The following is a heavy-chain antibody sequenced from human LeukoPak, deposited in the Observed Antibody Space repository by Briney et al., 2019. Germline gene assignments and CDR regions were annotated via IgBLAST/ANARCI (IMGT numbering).Heavy chain of an antibody. CDR2: IYPGDSDI. J-gene: IGHJ6*03. V-gene: IGHV5-51*01. D-gene: IGHD1-26*01. Sequence: GESLKISCKASGSSLTMYWIGWVRQMPGKGLEWMAIIYPGDSDIKYSTSFQGQVTISADKSTSTAYLQWSRLKASDTAMYYCARRGSIYYMDVWGKGTTVTVSS. CDR1: GSSLTMYW. CDR3: ARRGSIYYMDV.